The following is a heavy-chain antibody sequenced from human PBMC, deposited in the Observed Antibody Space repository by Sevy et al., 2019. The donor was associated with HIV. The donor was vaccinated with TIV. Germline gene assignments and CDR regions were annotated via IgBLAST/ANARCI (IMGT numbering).Heavy chain of an antibody. D-gene: IGHD6-13*01. CDR2: IYYTGST. Sequence: SETLSLTCTVSGDSISTYYWSWIRQPPGKGLEWIGYIYYTGSTNYNPSLKSRVSISVGTSKNQFSLKLTSVTAADTAVYFCARGWGASAGTNYGLDVWGQGTTVTVSS. J-gene: IGHJ6*02. CDR1: GDSISTYY. V-gene: IGHV4-59*01. CDR3: ARGWGASAGTNYGLDV.